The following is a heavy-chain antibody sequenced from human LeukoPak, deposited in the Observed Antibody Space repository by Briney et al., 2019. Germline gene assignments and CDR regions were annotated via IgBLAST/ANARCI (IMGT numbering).Heavy chain of an antibody. J-gene: IGHJ4*02. CDR1: GFTFSDYY. CDR3: AKRGAEVGATVAPGDY. V-gene: IGHV3-11*01. D-gene: IGHD1-26*01. Sequence: GGSLRLSCAASGFTFSDYYMTWIRQAPGKGLEWVSYISSSGITIYYADSVKGRFTISRDNSKNTLYLQMNSLRAEDTAVYYCAKRGAEVGATVAPGDYWGQGTLVTVSS. CDR2: ISSSGITI.